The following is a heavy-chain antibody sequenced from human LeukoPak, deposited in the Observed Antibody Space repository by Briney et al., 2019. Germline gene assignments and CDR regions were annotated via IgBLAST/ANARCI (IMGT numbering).Heavy chain of an antibody. CDR2: IYYSGST. J-gene: IGHJ4*02. D-gene: IGHD6-19*01. V-gene: IGHV4-39*01. Sequence: SEALSLTCTVSGGSISSSSYYWGWIRQPPGKGLEWIGSIYYSGSTYYNPSLKSRVTISVDTSKNQFSLKLSSVTAADTAVYYCARQVEQWPVRYWGQGTLVTVSS. CDR1: GGSISSSSYY. CDR3: ARQVEQWPVRY.